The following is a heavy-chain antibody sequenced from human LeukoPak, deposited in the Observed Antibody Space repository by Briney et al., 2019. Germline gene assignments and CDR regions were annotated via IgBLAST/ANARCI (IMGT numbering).Heavy chain of an antibody. J-gene: IGHJ4*02. D-gene: IGHD2-2*01. Sequence: GGSLRLSCAASGFTFSSYWLSWVRQAPGKGLEWVANIKQDGSEKYYVDSVKGRFTISRDNAKNTLYLQMNTLRAEDTAVYYCAKLNARVVPKNNFDYWGQGTLVTVSS. CDR3: AKLNARVVPKNNFDY. CDR1: GFTFSSYW. V-gene: IGHV3-7*03. CDR2: IKQDGSEK.